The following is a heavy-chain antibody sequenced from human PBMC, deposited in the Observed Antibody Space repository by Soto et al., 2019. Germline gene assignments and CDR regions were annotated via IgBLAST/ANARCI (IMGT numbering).Heavy chain of an antibody. Sequence: SETLSLTCTVSGGSISSYYWSWIRQPPGKGLEWIGYIYYSGSTNYNPSLKSRVSISVDTSKNQFSLKLSSVTAADTAVYYCARGSPYNWNPPRKLNWFDPWGQGTLVTVSS. D-gene: IGHD1-1*01. CDR2: IYYSGST. CDR1: GGSISSYY. J-gene: IGHJ5*02. CDR3: ARGSPYNWNPPRKLNWFDP. V-gene: IGHV4-59*12.